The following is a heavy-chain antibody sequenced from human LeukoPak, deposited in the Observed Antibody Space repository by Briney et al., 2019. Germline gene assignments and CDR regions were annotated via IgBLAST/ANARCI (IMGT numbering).Heavy chain of an antibody. D-gene: IGHD4-17*01. J-gene: IGHJ3*01. CDR2: IKQDGSEK. CDR1: GFTFSSYW. Sequence: QPGGPLRLSCAASGFTFSSYWMSWVRQAPGKGLEWVANIKQDGSEKYYVDSVKGRFTISRDNAKNSLYLQMNSLRAEDTAMYYCARGDFSDYGDYVDAFDVWGQGTMVTVSS. V-gene: IGHV3-7*01. CDR3: ARGDFSDYGDYVDAFDV.